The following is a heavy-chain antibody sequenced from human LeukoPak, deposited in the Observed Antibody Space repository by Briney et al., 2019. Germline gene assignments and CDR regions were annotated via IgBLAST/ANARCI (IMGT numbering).Heavy chain of an antibody. V-gene: IGHV1-69*05. CDR3: ARGGIAAAGTWDY. J-gene: IGHJ4*02. Sequence: SVKVSCKASGGTFSSYAISWVRQAPGQGLEWMGRIIPIFGTANYAQKIQGRVTITTDESTSTAYMELSSLRSEDTAVYYCARGGIAAAGTWDYWGQGTLVTVSS. CDR2: IIPIFGTA. CDR1: GGTFSSYA. D-gene: IGHD6-13*01.